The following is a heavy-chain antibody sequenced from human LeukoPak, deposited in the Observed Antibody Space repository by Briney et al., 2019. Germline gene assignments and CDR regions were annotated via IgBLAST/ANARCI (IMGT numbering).Heavy chain of an antibody. CDR3: TRDPRALDY. V-gene: IGHV3-48*01. CDR1: GFTFSSYS. J-gene: IGHJ4*02. Sequence: GGSLRLPCAASGFTFSSYSIHWVRQAPGKGLEWVAYISYTGTIYYADSVKGRFTISRDNAKNSLYLHMNSLRAEDTALYYCTRDPRALDYWGQGTLVTVSS. CDR2: ISYTGTI.